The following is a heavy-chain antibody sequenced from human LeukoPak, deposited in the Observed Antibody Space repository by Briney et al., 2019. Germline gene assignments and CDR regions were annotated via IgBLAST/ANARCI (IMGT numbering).Heavy chain of an antibody. V-gene: IGHV3-23*01. CDR3: AKDSMITLFEY. Sequence: GGSLRLSCAASGFTFSSYAMSWVRQAPGKGLEWVSVISGSGGSTYYADSVKGRFTISRDNSKNTLYLQMNSLRAEDTAVYYCAKDSMITLFEYWGQGTLVTVSS. CDR2: ISGSGGST. D-gene: IGHD3-16*01. J-gene: IGHJ4*02. CDR1: GFTFSSYA.